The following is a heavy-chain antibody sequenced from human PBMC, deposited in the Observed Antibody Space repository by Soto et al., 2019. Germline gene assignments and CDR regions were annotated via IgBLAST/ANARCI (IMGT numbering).Heavy chain of an antibody. V-gene: IGHV4-34*01. D-gene: IGHD6-19*01. CDR2: INHSGST. Sequence: QVQLQQWGAGLLKPSETLSLTCAVYGGSFSGYYWSWIRQPPGKGLEWIGEINHSGSTNYNPSLKGRVTIXXDXSXXQFSLKLSSVTAADTAVYYCARGRGAGYYYYGMDVWGQGTTVTVSS. CDR1: GGSFSGYY. CDR3: ARGRGAGYYYYGMDV. J-gene: IGHJ6*02.